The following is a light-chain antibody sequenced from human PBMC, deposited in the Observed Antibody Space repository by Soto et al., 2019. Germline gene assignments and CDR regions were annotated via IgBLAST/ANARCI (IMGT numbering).Light chain of an antibody. CDR2: GAS. CDR3: QQYGSSPT. J-gene: IGKJ1*01. Sequence: EVGLTQSPGTLSLSPGERATLSCRASQSVSGSSLAWYQQQPGQAPSLLIYGASSRATDIPGRFSGSVSATDFTLTISRLKPEDFAVYYCQQYGSSPTFGPGTKVEIK. V-gene: IGKV3-20*01. CDR1: QSVSGSS.